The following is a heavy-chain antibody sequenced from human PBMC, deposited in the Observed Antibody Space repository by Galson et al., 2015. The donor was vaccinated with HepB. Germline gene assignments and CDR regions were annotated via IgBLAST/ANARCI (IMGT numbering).Heavy chain of an antibody. J-gene: IGHJ4*02. CDR1: GFTFSDYY. Sequence: SLRLSCAASGFTFSDYYMSWIRQAPGKGLEWVSYISGSSSYTNYVDSVKGRFTISRDNAKNSLYLQMDSLRAEDTAVYYCARDLRYCTNGVCYTRDTSIGYWGQGTLVTVSS. CDR3: ARDLRYCTNGVCYTRDTSIGY. D-gene: IGHD2-8*01. CDR2: ISGSSSYT. V-gene: IGHV3-11*06.